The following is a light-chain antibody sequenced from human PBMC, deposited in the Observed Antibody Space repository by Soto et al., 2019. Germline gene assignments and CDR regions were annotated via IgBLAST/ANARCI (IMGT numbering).Light chain of an antibody. CDR2: AAS. Sequence: DIQMTQSPSSLSASVGDRVTITCRASQSISNYLNWYQQKPVKAPKLLIYAASSLQSGVPSRFSGSGSGTDFTLTIGSLQPEDFATYFCQQSYSTPRTFGQGTKLEIK. V-gene: IGKV1-39*01. J-gene: IGKJ2*01. CDR1: QSISNY. CDR3: QQSYSTPRT.